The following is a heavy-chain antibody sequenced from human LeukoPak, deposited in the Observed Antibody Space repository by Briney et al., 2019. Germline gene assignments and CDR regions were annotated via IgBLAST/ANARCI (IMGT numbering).Heavy chain of an antibody. V-gene: IGHV4-61*05. CDR2: IYYSGST. CDR3: ARVSGTSLLWRFDP. Sequence: SETLSLTCTVSGGSTSSSSYYWGWIRQPPGKGLEWIGYIYYSGSTNYNPSLKSRVTISVDTSKNQFSLKLSSVTAADTAVYYCARVSGTSLLWRFDPWGQGTLVTVSS. J-gene: IGHJ5*02. CDR1: GGSTSSSSYY. D-gene: IGHD1-26*01.